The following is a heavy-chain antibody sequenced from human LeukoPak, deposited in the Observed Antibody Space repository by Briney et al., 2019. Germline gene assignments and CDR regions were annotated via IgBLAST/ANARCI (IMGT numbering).Heavy chain of an antibody. CDR2: IYYSGTT. CDR3: ATVGRWDYHSEY. J-gene: IGHJ4*02. V-gene: IGHV4-39*07. Sequence: SETLSLTCFVSGDSIRSETYYWGWIRQPPGKGLEWMGNIYYSGTTYYNPSLVSRITISVDTSKNQFSLNLRSVIAADTAVYYCATVGRWDYHSEYWGQGSRVTVSS. D-gene: IGHD1-26*01. CDR1: GDSIRSETYY.